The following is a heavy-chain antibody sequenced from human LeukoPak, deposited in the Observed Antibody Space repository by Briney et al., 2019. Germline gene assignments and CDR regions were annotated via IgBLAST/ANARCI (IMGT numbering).Heavy chain of an antibody. Sequence: PSETLSLTCAVYGGSFSGYYWSWIRQPPGKGLEWIGYIYYSGSTNYNPSLKSRVTISVDTSKNQFSLKLSSVTAADTAVYYCARFGAAGAAYWGQGTLVTVSS. V-gene: IGHV4-59*01. CDR2: IYYSGST. CDR3: ARFGAAGAAY. CDR1: GGSFSGYY. D-gene: IGHD4/OR15-4a*01. J-gene: IGHJ4*02.